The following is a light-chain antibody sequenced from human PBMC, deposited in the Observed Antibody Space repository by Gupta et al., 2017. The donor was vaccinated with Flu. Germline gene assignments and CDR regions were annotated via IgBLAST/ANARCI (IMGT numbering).Light chain of an antibody. Sequence: EIVLTQSPATLSLSPGERATLSCRASQSISNYLAWYQQKPGQSPRLLIYDAPNRATGIPARFSGSGSGTDFTLTISSLEPEDFAVYYCQQHSNWPPLTFGGGTKVEIK. V-gene: IGKV3-11*01. CDR1: QSISNY. J-gene: IGKJ4*01. CDR2: DAP. CDR3: QQHSNWPPLT.